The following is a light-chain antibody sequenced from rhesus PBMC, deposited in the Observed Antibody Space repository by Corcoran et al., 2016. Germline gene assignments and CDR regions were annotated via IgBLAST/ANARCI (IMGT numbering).Light chain of an antibody. V-gene: IGKV1S14*01. Sequence: DIQMTQSPSSLSASVGDTVTITCRVRQGISNYLAWYQQKPGKAPKPLIYYASNLESGVPSRFSGRGSGTVFTLTISSLQPEDFALSYCQQHNSYPYSFGQGTKVEIK. J-gene: IGKJ2*01. CDR1: QGISNY. CDR3: QQHNSYPYS. CDR2: YAS.